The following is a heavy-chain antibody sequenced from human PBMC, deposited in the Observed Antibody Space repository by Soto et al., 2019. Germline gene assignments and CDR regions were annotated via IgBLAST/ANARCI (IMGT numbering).Heavy chain of an antibody. V-gene: IGHV1-58*02. CDR2: IVVGSGNT. J-gene: IGHJ3*02. CDR1: GFTFTSSA. CDR3: AAGVTYDGNFDI. Sequence: SVKVSCKASGFTFTSSAMQWVRQARGQRLEWIGWIVVGSGNTNYAQKFQERVSITRDMSTRTAHMELSSLRSEDTAVYYCAAGVTYDGNFDIWGQGTMVTVSS. D-gene: IGHD5-12*01.